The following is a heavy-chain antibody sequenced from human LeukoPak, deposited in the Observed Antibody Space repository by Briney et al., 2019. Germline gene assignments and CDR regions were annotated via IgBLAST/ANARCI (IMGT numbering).Heavy chain of an antibody. D-gene: IGHD5-12*01. Sequence: ASVKVSCKASGYTFTSYAIHWVRQAPGQRLEWMGWTNAGNGNTKYSQKFQGRVTITRDTSASTAYMELSSLRSEDTAVYYCATGYSGYDWSDAFDIWGQGTMVTVSS. J-gene: IGHJ3*02. CDR2: TNAGNGNT. CDR3: ATGYSGYDWSDAFDI. V-gene: IGHV1-3*01. CDR1: GYTFTSYA.